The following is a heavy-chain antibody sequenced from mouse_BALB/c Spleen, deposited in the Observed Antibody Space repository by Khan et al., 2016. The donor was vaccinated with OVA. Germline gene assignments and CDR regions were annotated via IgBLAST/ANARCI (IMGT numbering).Heavy chain of an antibody. CDR1: GYSTTSDYA. Sequence: EVQLQESGPGLVKPSQSLSLTCTVTGYSTTSDYAWNWIRQFPGNKLEWMGYISYSGNTKYNPSLKSRISVTRDTSKNQFFLQLNSVTTEDTATYYCARMYGGDFDYWGQGTTLTVSS. D-gene: IGHD2-10*02. CDR2: ISYSGNT. J-gene: IGHJ2*01. V-gene: IGHV3-2*02. CDR3: ARMYGGDFDY.